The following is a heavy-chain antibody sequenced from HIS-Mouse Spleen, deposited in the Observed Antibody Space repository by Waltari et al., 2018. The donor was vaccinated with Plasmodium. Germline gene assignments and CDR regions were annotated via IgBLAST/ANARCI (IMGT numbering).Heavy chain of an antibody. CDR1: GFTFSSYW. J-gene: IGHJ2*01. D-gene: IGHD6-13*01. Sequence: EVQLVESGGGLVQPGGSLRLSCAASGFTFSSYWMSWVRQAPGKGVGWVANIKQDGSDKYYVDYVKGRFTISRDNAKNSLYLQMNSLRAEDTAVYYCASSWYWYFDLWGRGTLVTVSS. CDR2: IKQDGSDK. V-gene: IGHV3-7*01. CDR3: ASSWYWYFDL.